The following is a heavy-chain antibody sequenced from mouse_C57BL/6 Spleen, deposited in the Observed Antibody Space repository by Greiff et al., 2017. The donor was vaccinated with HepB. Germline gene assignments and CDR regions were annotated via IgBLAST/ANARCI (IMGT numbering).Heavy chain of an antibody. CDR3: ARQRRGGYAMDY. CDR2: IYPGDGDT. D-gene: IGHD1-1*02. Sequence: VQLQQSGPELVKPGASVKISCKASGYAFSSSWMNWVKQRPGKGLEWIGRIYPGDGDTNYNGKFKGKATLTADKSSSTASMQLSSLTSEDSAVYVCARQRRGGYAMDYWGQGTAVTVSS. V-gene: IGHV1-82*01. CDR1: GYAFSSSW. J-gene: IGHJ4*01.